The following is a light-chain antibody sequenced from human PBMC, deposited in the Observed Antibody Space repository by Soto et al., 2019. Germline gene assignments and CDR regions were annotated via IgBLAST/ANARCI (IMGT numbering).Light chain of an antibody. CDR3: HQYGSSPLT. Sequence: EIVLTQSPGTLYLSPGERATLSCRASQSVTSNLAWYQQKPGQAPRLLIYSASSRATGIPDRFSGSGSGTDFTLTISRLEPEDFAVYYCHQYGSSPLTFGPGTKVDI. V-gene: IGKV3-20*01. J-gene: IGKJ3*01. CDR1: QSVTSN. CDR2: SAS.